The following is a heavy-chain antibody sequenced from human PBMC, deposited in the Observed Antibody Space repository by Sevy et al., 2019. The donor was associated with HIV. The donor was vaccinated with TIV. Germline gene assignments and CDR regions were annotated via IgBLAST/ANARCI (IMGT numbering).Heavy chain of an antibody. CDR2: IFPGDSDT. J-gene: IGHJ6*02. CDR3: ARARGIPHYYYGMDV. Sequence: GESLKISCKGSGYSFTTYWIGWVRQMPGKGLEWMGIIFPGDSDTRYSPSCQGQVTTSADNSISTAYLQWSSLKASDTAMYYCARARGIPHYYYGMDVWGQGTTVTVSS. D-gene: IGHD1-26*01. V-gene: IGHV5-51*01. CDR1: GYSFTTYW.